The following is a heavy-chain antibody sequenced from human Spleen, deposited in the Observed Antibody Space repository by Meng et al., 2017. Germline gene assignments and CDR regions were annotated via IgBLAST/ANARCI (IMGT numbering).Heavy chain of an antibody. J-gene: IGHJ4*02. Sequence: ASVKVSCKASGYTFTSYAMNWVRQAPGQGLEWMGWINTNTGNPTYAQGFKGRLVFSSDTSVSTAYLQISGLKADDTAVYYCTRDGYSDCSRTSCFAYWGQGNQV. CDR2: INTNTGNP. CDR3: TRDGYSDCSRTSCFAY. V-gene: IGHV7-4-1*02. CDR1: GYTFTSYA. D-gene: IGHD2-2*01.